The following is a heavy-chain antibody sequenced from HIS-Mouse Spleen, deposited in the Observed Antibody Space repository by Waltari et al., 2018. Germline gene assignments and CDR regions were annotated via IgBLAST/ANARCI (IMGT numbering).Heavy chain of an antibody. CDR1: GGSISSSSYY. CDR2: IYYSGST. D-gene: IGHD6-13*01. CDR3: AREIPYSSSWYDWYFDL. V-gene: IGHV4-39*07. Sequence: QLQLQESGPGLVKPSETLSLTCTVSGGSISSSSYYWGWIRQPPGKGLGWIGSIYYSGSTDYNPTLNSRVTISVDTSKNQFSLKLSSVTAADTAVYYCAREIPYSSSWYDWYFDLWGRGTLVTVSS. J-gene: IGHJ2*01.